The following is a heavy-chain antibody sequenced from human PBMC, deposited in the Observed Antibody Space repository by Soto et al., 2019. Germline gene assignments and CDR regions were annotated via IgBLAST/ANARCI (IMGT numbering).Heavy chain of an antibody. J-gene: IGHJ6*02. V-gene: IGHV1-18*01. CDR2: ISAYNGNT. CDR3: AREGLWFGDWGPHGYYYYGMDV. Sequence: QVQLVQSGAEVKKPGASVKVSCKASGYTFTSYGISWVRQAPGQGLEWMGWISAYNGNTNYAQKLQGRVTMTTDTSTSXXYXEXXSLRSDDTAVYYCAREGLWFGDWGPHGYYYYGMDVWGQGTTVTVSS. CDR1: GYTFTSYG. D-gene: IGHD3-10*01.